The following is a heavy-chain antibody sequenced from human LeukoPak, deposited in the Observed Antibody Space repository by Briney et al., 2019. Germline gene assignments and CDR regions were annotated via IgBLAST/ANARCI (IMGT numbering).Heavy chain of an antibody. CDR2: IYYSGST. D-gene: IGHD3-3*01. Sequence: SETLSLTCTVSGGSISSYYWSWIRQPPGKGLEWLGYIYYSGSTNYNPSLKSRVTISVDTSKNQFSLKLSSVTAADTAVYYCASQYYDFWSGFLNWFDPWGQGTLVPVSS. CDR3: ASQYYDFWSGFLNWFDP. V-gene: IGHV4-59*01. J-gene: IGHJ5*02. CDR1: GGSISSYY.